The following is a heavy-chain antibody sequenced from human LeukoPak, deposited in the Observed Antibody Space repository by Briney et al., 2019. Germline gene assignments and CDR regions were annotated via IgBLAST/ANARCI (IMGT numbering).Heavy chain of an antibody. CDR2: IWYDGSNK. CDR3: AKDMIVVVSGVFDI. J-gene: IGHJ3*02. Sequence: PGGSLRLSCAASGFTFSSYGMHWVRQAPGKGLEWVAVIWYDGSNKYYADSVKGRFTISRDNSKNTLYLQMNTLRAEATAVYYCAKDMIVVVSGVFDIWGQGTMVTVSS. V-gene: IGHV3-33*06. CDR1: GFTFSSYG. D-gene: IGHD3-22*01.